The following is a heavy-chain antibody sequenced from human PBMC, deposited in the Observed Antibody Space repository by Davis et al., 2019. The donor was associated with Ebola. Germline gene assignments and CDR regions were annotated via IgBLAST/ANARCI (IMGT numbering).Heavy chain of an antibody. J-gene: IGHJ4*02. Sequence: SETLSLTCAVYGASFSGYYWSWIRQPPGKGLEWNGEMNRDGGTNYNPYLESRVTISSDMSKKQFSLKLNSVTAAATAVYFCARGRTGSDHPRLDSWGQGTLVTVSS. V-gene: IGHV4-34*01. CDR1: GASFSGYY. CDR3: ARGRTGSDHPRLDS. D-gene: IGHD7-27*01. CDR2: MNRDGGT.